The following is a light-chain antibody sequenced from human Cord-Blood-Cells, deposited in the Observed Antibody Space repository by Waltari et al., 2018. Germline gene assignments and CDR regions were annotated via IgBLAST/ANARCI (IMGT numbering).Light chain of an antibody. V-gene: IGLV2-18*02. J-gene: IGLJ2*01. CDR2: EVS. Sequence: QSALTQPPSVSGSPGPSVTISCTGTSSDVGSYNRVSWYQQPPGTAPKLMIYEVSNRPSGVPDRFSGSKSGNTASLTISGLQAEDEADYYCSSYTISSTVVFGGGTKLTVL. CDR3: SSYTISSTVV. CDR1: SSDVGSYNR.